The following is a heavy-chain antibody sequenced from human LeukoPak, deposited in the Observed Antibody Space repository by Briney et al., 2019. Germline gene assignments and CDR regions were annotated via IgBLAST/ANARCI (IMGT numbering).Heavy chain of an antibody. CDR2: IYYSGST. Sequence: PSETLSLTCTVSGGSISSYYWSWIRQPPGKGLEWIGYIYYSGSTNYNPSLKSRVTRSVDTSKNQFSLKLSSVTAADTAVYYCARSSSMVLWFGIQQHFDYWGQGTLVTVSS. D-gene: IGHD3-10*01. CDR1: GGSISSYY. V-gene: IGHV4-59*01. CDR3: ARSSSMVLWFGIQQHFDY. J-gene: IGHJ4*02.